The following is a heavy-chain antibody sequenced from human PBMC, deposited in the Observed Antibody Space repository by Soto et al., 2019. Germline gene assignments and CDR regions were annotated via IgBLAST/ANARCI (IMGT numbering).Heavy chain of an antibody. J-gene: IGHJ4*02. D-gene: IGHD1-26*01. CDR2: FYFSGST. V-gene: IGHV4-59*12. Sequence: SETQSLTCTVSGGSIGSYDGTWIRQPPEKGLEWIGYFYFSGSTNYNPSLKSRVTISVDTSKNQFSLKLSSVTASDTAVYYCARYFLGKRYFDYWGQGALVTVSS. CDR3: ARYFLGKRYFDY. CDR1: GGSIGSYD.